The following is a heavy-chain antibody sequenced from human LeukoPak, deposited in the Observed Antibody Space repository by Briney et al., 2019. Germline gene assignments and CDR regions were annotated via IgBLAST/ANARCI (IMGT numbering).Heavy chain of an antibody. CDR3: ARGADGVSSNSRGWFDP. V-gene: IGHV3-21*01. CDR1: GFTFSRYS. J-gene: IGHJ5*02. D-gene: IGHD2-15*01. CDR2: ISTSSSYI. Sequence: GGSLRLSCTVPGFTFSRYSMNWVRQAPGKGLEWVSSISTSSSYIYYADSVKGRFTISRDNARNSLYLQMNTLRAEDTAVYSCARGADGVSSNSRGWFDPWGQGTLVTVSS.